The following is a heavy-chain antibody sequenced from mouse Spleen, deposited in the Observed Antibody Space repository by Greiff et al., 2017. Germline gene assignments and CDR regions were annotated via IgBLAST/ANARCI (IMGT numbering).Heavy chain of an antibody. CDR2: INPNNGGT. V-gene: IGHV1-18*01. Sequence: VQLKESGPELVKPGASVKIPCKASGYTFTDYNMDWVKQSHGKSLEWIGDINPNNGGTIYNQKFKGKATLTVDKSSSTAYMELRSLTSEDTAVYYCARKMGYDGRRGFAYWGQGTLVTVSA. CDR1: GYTFTDYN. CDR3: ARKMGYDGRRGFAY. D-gene: IGHD2-14*01. J-gene: IGHJ3*01.